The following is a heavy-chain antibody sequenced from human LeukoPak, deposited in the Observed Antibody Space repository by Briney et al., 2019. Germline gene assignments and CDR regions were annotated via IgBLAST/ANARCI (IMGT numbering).Heavy chain of an antibody. CDR1: GFTFSNYW. D-gene: IGHD3-9*01. Sequence: GGSLRLSCAASGFTFSNYWMSWVRQAPGKGLEWVANIKQDRSEKYYVDSVKGRFTISRDNAKNSLYLQMNSLRAEDTAVYYCARDRTGYSSDDAFDIWGQGTMVTVSS. CDR3: ARDRTGYSSDDAFDI. V-gene: IGHV3-7*03. CDR2: IKQDRSEK. J-gene: IGHJ3*02.